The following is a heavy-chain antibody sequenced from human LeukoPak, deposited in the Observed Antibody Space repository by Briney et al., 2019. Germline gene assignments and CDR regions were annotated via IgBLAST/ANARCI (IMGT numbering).Heavy chain of an antibody. V-gene: IGHV5-51*01. CDR1: GYNFTSYW. CDR2: IHHADSDT. CDR3: ARGTSGWRFDS. Sequence: GESLKISCKCSGYNFTSYWIGWVRQMPGKGLEWMGIIHHADSDTRYSPSFQGQVTISADKSITTAYLQWSSLKASDTAMYYCARGTSGWRFDSWGQGTLVSVSS. J-gene: IGHJ4*02. D-gene: IGHD6-19*01.